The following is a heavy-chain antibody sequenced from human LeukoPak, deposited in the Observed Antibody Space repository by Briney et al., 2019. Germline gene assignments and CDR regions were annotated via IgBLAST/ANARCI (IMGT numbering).Heavy chain of an antibody. CDR3: ARGSIVGFDY. D-gene: IGHD3-16*02. CDR2: LNPTSGGT. V-gene: IGHV1-2*02. Sequence: ASVRVSCKASGCTFTSQYVHWVRQAPGQGLEWMGWLNPTSGGTKYSQSFQGRVTMTRDTSISTAYMELSSLQSDDTAVYYCARGSIVGFDYWGQGTQVIVSS. CDR1: GCTFTSQY. J-gene: IGHJ4*02.